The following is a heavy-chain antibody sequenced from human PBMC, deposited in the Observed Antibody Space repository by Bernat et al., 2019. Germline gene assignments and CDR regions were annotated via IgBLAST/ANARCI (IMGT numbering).Heavy chain of an antibody. J-gene: IGHJ4*02. D-gene: IGHD3-10*01. Sequence: QVQLVESGGGVVQSGKSLRLSCAVSGVTFRNYGMHWVRQAPGKGLEWVAVIWYDGSPKDYAYSVKDRFTISRANSKNTLYLQMNSLRVEDTAMYHCATWRGSGNYYDYWGQGTLVTVSS. CDR1: GVTFRNYG. V-gene: IGHV3-33*01. CDR2: IWYDGSPK. CDR3: ATWRGSGNYYDY.